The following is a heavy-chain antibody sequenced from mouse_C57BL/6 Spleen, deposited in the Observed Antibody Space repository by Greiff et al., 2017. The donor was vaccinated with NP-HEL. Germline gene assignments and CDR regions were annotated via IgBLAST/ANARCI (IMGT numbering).Heavy chain of an antibody. CDR1: GYSITSGYY. Sequence: DVKLQESGPGLVKPSQSLSLTCSVTGYSITSGYYWNWIRQFPGNKLEWMGYISYDGSNNYNPSLKNRISITRDTSKNQFFLKLNSVTTEDTATYYCARANDGYYGGFDYWGQGTTLTVSS. J-gene: IGHJ2*01. D-gene: IGHD2-3*01. V-gene: IGHV3-6*01. CDR2: ISYDGSN. CDR3: ARANDGYYGGFDY.